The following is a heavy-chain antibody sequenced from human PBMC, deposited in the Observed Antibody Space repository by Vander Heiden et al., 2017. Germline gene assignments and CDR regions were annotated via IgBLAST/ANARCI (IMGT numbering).Heavy chain of an antibody. J-gene: IGHJ4*02. CDR3: ARGVGLTGYYIPNRGLFDF. D-gene: IGHD3-9*01. CDR2: INPGGVTT. CDR1: GYTFSNSY. V-gene: IGHV1-46*01. Sequence: QVQLVQSGAEVQKPGASVKVSCKTSGYTFSNSYMHWVRQAPGQGLEWMGIINPGGVTTSYAQKFQGRVTMTSDTSTSTVYMGLSSLRSEDTAVYYCARGVGLTGYYIPNRGLFDFWGQGTLVTVSS.